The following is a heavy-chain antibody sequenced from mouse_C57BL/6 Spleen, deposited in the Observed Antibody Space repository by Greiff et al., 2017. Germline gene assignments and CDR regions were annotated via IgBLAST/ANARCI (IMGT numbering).Heavy chain of an antibody. CDR1: GYTFTSYG. J-gene: IGHJ1*03. D-gene: IGHD1-1*01. CDR3: ARYYGSSWYFDV. V-gene: IGHV1-81*01. CDR2: IYPRSGNT. Sequence: VQLQQSGAELARPGASVKLSCKASGYTFTSYGISWVKQRTGQGLEWIGEIYPRSGNTYYNEKFKGNATLTADKSSSTAYMELRSLTSEDSAVYFCARYYGSSWYFDVWGTGTTVTVSS.